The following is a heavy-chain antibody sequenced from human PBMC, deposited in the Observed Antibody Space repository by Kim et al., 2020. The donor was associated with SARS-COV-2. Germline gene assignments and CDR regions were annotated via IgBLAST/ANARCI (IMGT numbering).Heavy chain of an antibody. J-gene: IGHJ6*02. V-gene: IGHV4-39*01. CDR3: ARLDYYYGMDV. Sequence: TNYNPSLKSRVTIAVDTSKNQFPLKLSSVTAADTAVYYCARLDYYYGMDVWGQGTTVTVSS. D-gene: IGHD6-25*01. CDR2: T.